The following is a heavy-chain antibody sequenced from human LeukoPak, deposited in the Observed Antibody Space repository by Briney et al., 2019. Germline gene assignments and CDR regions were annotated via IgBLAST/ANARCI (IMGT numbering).Heavy chain of an antibody. CDR2: ISYDGSNK. CDR3: AKASSDYVWGSYRDY. J-gene: IGHJ4*02. V-gene: IGHV3-30*18. Sequence: PGGSLRLSCAASGFTFSSYGMHWVRQAPGKGLEGVAVISYDGSNKYYADSGKGRFTISRDNSKNTLYLQMNSLRAEDTAVYYCAKASSDYVWGSYRDYWGQGTLVTVSS. CDR1: GFTFSSYG. D-gene: IGHD3-16*02.